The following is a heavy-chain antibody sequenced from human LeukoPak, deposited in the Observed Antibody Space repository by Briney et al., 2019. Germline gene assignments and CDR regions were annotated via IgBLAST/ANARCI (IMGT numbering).Heavy chain of an antibody. CDR3: AKDRSAYYYDSSGFNWFDP. J-gene: IGHJ5*02. V-gene: IGHV3-9*01. Sequence: GGSLRLSCAASGFTFDDYAMHWVRQAPGKGLEWVSGISWNSGSIGYADSVKGRFTISRDNAKSSLYLQMNSLRAEDTALYYCAKDRSAYYYDSSGFNWFDPWGQGTLVTVSS. CDR2: ISWNSGSI. CDR1: GFTFDDYA. D-gene: IGHD3-22*01.